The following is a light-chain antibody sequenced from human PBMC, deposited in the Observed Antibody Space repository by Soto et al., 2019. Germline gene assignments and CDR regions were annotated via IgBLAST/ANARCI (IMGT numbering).Light chain of an antibody. CDR3: QKYDSAPWT. CDR2: GAS. Sequence: EIQMTQSPSSLSASVGDRVTITCRASQGISNYLAWYQQKPGKVPKLLIYGASTLQSGVPSRLSGSGSGTDFTLIINSLQPEDVATYYCQKYDSAPWTFGQGNKVEI. CDR1: QGISNY. J-gene: IGKJ1*01. V-gene: IGKV1-27*01.